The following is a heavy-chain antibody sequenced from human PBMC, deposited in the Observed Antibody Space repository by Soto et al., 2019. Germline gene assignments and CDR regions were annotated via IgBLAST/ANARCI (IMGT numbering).Heavy chain of an antibody. Sequence: QVQLVESGGGVVQPGKSLRLSCAASGFTFSTYGMHWVRQAPGKGLEWVAVIWYDGSNKYHGDSLKGRFTISRDNSKNTVYLQINNLRAEDTAVYYCGRDGALGDTAVVDSWGHGTLVTVSS. D-gene: IGHD5-18*01. CDR2: IWYDGSNK. CDR1: GFTFSTYG. V-gene: IGHV3-33*01. J-gene: IGHJ5*01. CDR3: GRDGALGDTAVVDS.